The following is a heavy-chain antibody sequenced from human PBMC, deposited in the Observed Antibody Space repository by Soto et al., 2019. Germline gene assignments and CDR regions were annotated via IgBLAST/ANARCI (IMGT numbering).Heavy chain of an antibody. CDR1: GGTFSSYT. V-gene: IGHV1-69*02. CDR3: ARGGERRYQKTYYHDGMDV. J-gene: IGHJ6*02. CDR2: IIPILGIA. Sequence: QVQLVQSGDEVKKPGSSVKVSCKASGGTFSSYTISWVRQAPGQVLEWMGRIIPILGIANYAQKFQGRVTITADNSTSKAYMELISLRSDDTAVYYCARGGERRYQKTYYHDGMDVWGQGTTFTVSS. D-gene: IGHD1-1*01.